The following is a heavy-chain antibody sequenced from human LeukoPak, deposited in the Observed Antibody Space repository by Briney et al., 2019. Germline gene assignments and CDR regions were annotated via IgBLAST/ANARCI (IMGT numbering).Heavy chain of an antibody. Sequence: ASVNVSCKASGYTFTSYAMNWVRQAPGQGLELIGWINTNSGNPTYAQGFTGRFVFSLDTYVSTAYLQISSIKAEDTAVYYCARNRGYSGYDLDYWGQGTLVTVSP. J-gene: IGHJ4*02. D-gene: IGHD5-12*01. CDR1: GYTFTSYA. V-gene: IGHV7-4-1*02. CDR2: INTNSGNP. CDR3: ARNRGYSGYDLDY.